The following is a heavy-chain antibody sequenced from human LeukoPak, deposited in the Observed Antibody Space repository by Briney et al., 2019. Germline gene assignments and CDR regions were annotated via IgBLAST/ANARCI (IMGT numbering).Heavy chain of an antibody. J-gene: IGHJ4*02. CDR3: AKDRGIAAAMYYFDY. D-gene: IGHD6-13*01. CDR2: ISYDGSNK. Sequence: GGSLRLSCAASGFTFSSYAMHWVRQAPGKGLEWVAVISYDGSNKYYADSVKGRFTISRDNSKNTLYLQMNSLRAEDTAVYYCAKDRGIAAAMYYFDYWGQGTLVTVSS. CDR1: GFTFSSYA. V-gene: IGHV3-30-3*01.